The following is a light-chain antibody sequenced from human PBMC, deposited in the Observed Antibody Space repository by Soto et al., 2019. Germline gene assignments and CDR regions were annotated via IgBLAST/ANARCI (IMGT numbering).Light chain of an antibody. V-gene: IGKV3-20*01. J-gene: IGKJ2*01. CDR2: GAS. CDR3: QQFGSSIPHS. Sequence: EIVMTQSPGTLSLSPGERATISCRASQVIGSRYLAWYHQKSGQAPRLLIYGASSRATGIPDRFGGSGSGTDFTLTISRLEPEDFGVYYCQQFGSSIPHSFGQGTKLVIK. CDR1: QVIGSRY.